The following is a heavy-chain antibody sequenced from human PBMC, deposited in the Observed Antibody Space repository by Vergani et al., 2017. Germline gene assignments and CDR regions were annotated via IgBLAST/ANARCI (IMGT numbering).Heavy chain of an antibody. CDR1: GFPFSSYS. Sequence: EVQLMESGGDLVKPGGSLRLSCAASGFPFSSYSMNWVRQAPGKGLELVSSISSSSSCIYYADSVKGRFTISRDNAKNSMYLEMNSLRAEDTAVYYCARDAKNWWRDAFDIWGQGTMVTVSS. D-gene: IGHD2-8*02. CDR2: ISSSSSCI. J-gene: IGHJ3*02. V-gene: IGHV3-21*01. CDR3: ARDAKNWWRDAFDI.